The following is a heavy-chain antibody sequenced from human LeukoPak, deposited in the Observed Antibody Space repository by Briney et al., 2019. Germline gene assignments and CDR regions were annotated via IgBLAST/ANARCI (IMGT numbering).Heavy chain of an antibody. Sequence: SETLSLTCAVSGYSISSGYYWGWIRQPPGKGVEWIGSIYHSGSTYYNPSLKSRVTISVDTSKNQFSLKLSSVTAADTAVYYCASEGRESTFDYWGQGTLVTVSS. CDR2: IYHSGST. CDR3: ASEGRESTFDY. V-gene: IGHV4-38-2*01. J-gene: IGHJ4*02. CDR1: GYSISSGYY. D-gene: IGHD3-10*01.